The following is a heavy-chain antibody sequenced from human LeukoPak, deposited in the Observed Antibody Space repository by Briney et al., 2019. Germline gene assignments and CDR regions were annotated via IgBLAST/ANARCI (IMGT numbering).Heavy chain of an antibody. CDR2: IYYDGST. J-gene: IGHJ4*02. D-gene: IGHD5/OR15-5a*01. Sequence: SETLSLTCIVSGGSISSSSYSWGWIRQPPGKGLEWIVTIYYDGSTYYNPSLKSRVTISVDTSKNQFSLKLSSVTAADAAVYFCARITVLSTNYFDYWGQGTLVTVSS. CDR1: GGSISSSSYS. CDR3: ARITVLSTNYFDY. V-gene: IGHV4-39*01.